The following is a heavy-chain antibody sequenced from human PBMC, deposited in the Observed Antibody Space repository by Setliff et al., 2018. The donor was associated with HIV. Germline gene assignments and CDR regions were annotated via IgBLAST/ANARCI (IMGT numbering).Heavy chain of an antibody. V-gene: IGHV4-59*02. J-gene: IGHJ4*02. CDR3: ARHGRVSTPSAPFDY. CDR2: IYYDGTT. D-gene: IGHD1-26*01. Sequence: LSLTCTVSGGSVSGYFWSWIRQPPGRGLEWIGYIYYDGTTNSNPSLKSRVTISVTTSKNQFSLKLSSVTAADTAVYYCARHGRVSTPSAPFDYWGQGALVTVSS. CDR1: GGSVSGYF.